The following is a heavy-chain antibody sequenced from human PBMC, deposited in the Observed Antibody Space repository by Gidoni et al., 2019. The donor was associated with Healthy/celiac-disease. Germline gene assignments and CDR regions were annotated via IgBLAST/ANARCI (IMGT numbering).Heavy chain of an antibody. D-gene: IGHD3-9*01. CDR1: GFTVSSNY. V-gene: IGHV3-53*01. CDR3: ARGPSNYDILTGLHSTHYFDY. CDR2: IYSGGST. J-gene: IGHJ4*02. Sequence: EVQLVESGGGLIQPGGSLRLSCAASGFTVSSNYMSWVRQAPGKGLEWVSVIYSGGSTYYADSVKGRFTISRDNSKNTLYLQMNSLRAEDTAVYYCARGPSNYDILTGLHSTHYFDYWGQGTLVTVSS.